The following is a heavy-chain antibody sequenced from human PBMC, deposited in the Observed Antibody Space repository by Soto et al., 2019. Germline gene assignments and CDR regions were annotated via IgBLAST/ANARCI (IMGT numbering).Heavy chain of an antibody. CDR3: ARQGGDYYGSGSYDAIG. J-gene: IGHJ4*02. CDR2: IYYSGST. Sequence: SETLSLTCTVSGGSISSYYWSWIRQPPGKGLEWIGYIYYSGSTNYNPSLKSRVTISVDTSKNQFSLKLSSVTAADTTVYYCARQGGDYYGSGSYDAIGWGQGTLVTVSS. CDR1: GGSISSYY. D-gene: IGHD3-10*01. V-gene: IGHV4-59*08.